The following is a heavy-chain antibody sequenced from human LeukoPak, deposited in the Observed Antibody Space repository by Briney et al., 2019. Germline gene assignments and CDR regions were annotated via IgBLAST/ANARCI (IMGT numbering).Heavy chain of an antibody. J-gene: IGHJ4*02. Sequence: SETLSLTCTVSGDSISSHYWGWLRQPPGKGLEWIAYLYGNMRTKDNPSLKGRVTLSADTSKNQHSLRLSSVTAADTAVYYCATIKRGDVYVYFDFWGQGILVTVSS. CDR2: LYGNMRT. CDR3: ATIKRGDVYVYFDF. D-gene: IGHD5-18*01. V-gene: IGHV4-59*11. CDR1: GDSISSHY.